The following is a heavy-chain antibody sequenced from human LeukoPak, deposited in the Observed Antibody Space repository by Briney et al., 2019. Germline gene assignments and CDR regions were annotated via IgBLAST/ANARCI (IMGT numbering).Heavy chain of an antibody. CDR1: GFTFSSYA. CDR2: ISGSGGST. V-gene: IGHV3-23*01. D-gene: IGHD3-22*01. CDR3: AKEGAYYYDSSGYYPFGY. Sequence: GGSLRLSCAASGFTFSSYAMSWVRQAPGKGLEWVSAISGSGGSTYYADSVKGRFTISRDNSKNTLYLQMNSLRAEDTAVYYCAKEGAYYYDSSGYYPFGYWGQGTLVTVSS. J-gene: IGHJ4*02.